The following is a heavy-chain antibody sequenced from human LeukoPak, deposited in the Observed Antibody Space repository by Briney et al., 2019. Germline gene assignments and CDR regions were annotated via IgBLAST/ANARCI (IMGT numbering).Heavy chain of an antibody. J-gene: IGHJ4*02. Sequence: GGSLRLSCAASGFTFSSYDMSWVRQAPGKGLEWVSGITYSSGYTYYADSVKGRFTISRDNSRNTLYLQMSSLRAEDTAVYYCAKRPDNHYGSGSCLDYWGQGTLVTVPS. D-gene: IGHD3-10*01. V-gene: IGHV3-23*01. CDR3: AKRPDNHYGSGSCLDY. CDR2: ITYSSGYT. CDR1: GFTFSSYD.